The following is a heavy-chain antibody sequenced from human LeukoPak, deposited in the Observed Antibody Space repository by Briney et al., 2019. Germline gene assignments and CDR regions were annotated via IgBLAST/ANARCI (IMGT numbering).Heavy chain of an antibody. CDR3: TRGGSGSYYNVLVYYYYGMDV. V-gene: IGHV3-49*04. Sequence: PGWSLRLSCTASGFTFGDYAMSWVRQAPGKGLEWVGFIRSKAYCGTTEYAASVKVRFTISRDDYKSSAYMKKHSVKTEDTGVYYCTRGGSGSYYNVLVYYYYGMDVWGKGTTVTVSS. D-gene: IGHD3-10*01. CDR2: IRSKAYCGTT. CDR1: GFTFGDYA. J-gene: IGHJ6*04.